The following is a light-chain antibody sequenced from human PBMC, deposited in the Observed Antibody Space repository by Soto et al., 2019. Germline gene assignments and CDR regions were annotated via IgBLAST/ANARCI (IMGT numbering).Light chain of an antibody. CDR3: KSYAGRNTYV. CDR1: KNDIGVYDF. CDR2: EVV. J-gene: IGLJ1*01. V-gene: IGLV2-8*01. Sequence: QSALIQPPSVSGSPGQSVTISCSGTKNDIGVYDFVSWYQHHPGKAPRLIIYEVVQRPSGVPDRFSGSKSGNTASLTVSGLQAADEADYFCKSYAGRNTYVFGRGTKV.